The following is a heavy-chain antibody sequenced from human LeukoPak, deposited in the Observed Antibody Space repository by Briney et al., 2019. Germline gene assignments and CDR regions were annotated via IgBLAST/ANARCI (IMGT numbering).Heavy chain of an antibody. D-gene: IGHD2-15*01. Sequence: SVKVSSKTSGYTLINNDINWVRQAPGQGLEWMAWIDPKNGNRGYAQNFQGRVTMTTDISINTAYLELSSLRSEDTAVYYCARSHTQKEFCGGGRCYPTVWWFDPWGQGTLVTVSS. J-gene: IGHJ5*02. V-gene: IGHV1-8*01. CDR2: IDPKNGNR. CDR1: GYTLINND. CDR3: ARSHTQKEFCGGGRCYPTVWWFDP.